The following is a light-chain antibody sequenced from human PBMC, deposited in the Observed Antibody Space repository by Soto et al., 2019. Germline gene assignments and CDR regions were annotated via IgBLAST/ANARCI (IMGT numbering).Light chain of an antibody. CDR2: DNN. V-gene: IGLV1-51*01. CDR3: GTLDSSLSAYV. Sequence: QSVLTQPPSVSAAPGQKVTISFSGSSSNIGNNYVSWYQQLPGTAPKLLIYDNNKRPSGIPDRFSGSKSGTSATLGITGLQTGDEADYYCGTLDSSLSAYVFGTGTKLTVL. J-gene: IGLJ1*01. CDR1: SSNIGNNY.